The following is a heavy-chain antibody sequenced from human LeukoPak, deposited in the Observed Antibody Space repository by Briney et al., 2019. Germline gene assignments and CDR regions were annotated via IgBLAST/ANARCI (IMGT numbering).Heavy chain of an antibody. CDR3: ARDSWYGGNSRGVDY. CDR2: IYYSGST. J-gene: IGHJ4*02. D-gene: IGHD4-23*01. CDR1: GGSISSYY. Sequence: SETLSLTCAVSGGSISSYYWSWIRQHPGKGLEWIGYIYYSGSTYYNPSLKSRVTISVDTSKNQFSLKLSSVTAADTAVYYCARDSWYGGNSRGVDYWGQGTLVTVSS. V-gene: IGHV4-59*06.